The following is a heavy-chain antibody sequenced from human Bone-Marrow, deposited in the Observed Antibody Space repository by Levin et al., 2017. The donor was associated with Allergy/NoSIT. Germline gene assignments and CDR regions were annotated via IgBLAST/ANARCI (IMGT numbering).Heavy chain of an antibody. CDR1: GFTFSPFW. CDR3: AKGSTTGTTRSDY. V-gene: IGHV3-23*01. CDR2: IVNSGST. Sequence: GGSLRLSCAASGFTFSPFWMHWVRQAPGKGLEWISSIVNSGSTYYADSVKGRFTISRDNSKNTLYLQMNSLRAEDTAEYYCAKGSTTGTTRSDYWGQGTLVTVSS. J-gene: IGHJ4*02. D-gene: IGHD1-1*01.